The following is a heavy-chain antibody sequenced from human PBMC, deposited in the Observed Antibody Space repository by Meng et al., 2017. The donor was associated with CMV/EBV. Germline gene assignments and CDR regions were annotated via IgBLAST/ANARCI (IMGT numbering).Heavy chain of an antibody. CDR2: FNPNSGGT. CDR1: GYTFTGYY. V-gene: IGHV1-2*02. CDR3: ARDEKVRVRGVTYYYYYGMDV. J-gene: IGHJ6*02. Sequence: ASVKVSCKASGYTFTGYYMHWVRQAPGQGLEWMGWFNPNSGGTNYAQKFQGRVTMTRDTSISTAYMELSRLRSDDTAVYYCARDEKVRVRGVTYYYYYGMDVWGQGTTVTVLL. D-gene: IGHD3-10*01.